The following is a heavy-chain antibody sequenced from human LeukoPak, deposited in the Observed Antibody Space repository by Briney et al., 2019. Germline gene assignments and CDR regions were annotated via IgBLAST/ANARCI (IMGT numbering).Heavy chain of an antibody. CDR2: IYPGDSDT. CDR3: AGRLSSSGWYWFDP. Sequence: GESLKISCQGSGYNFSNNWIGWVRQMPGKGLEWMGIIYPGDSDTRYSPSFKGQVTISADKSISTAYLQWDSLKASDTAMYYCAGRLSSSGWYWFDPWGQGTLVTVSS. J-gene: IGHJ5*02. V-gene: IGHV5-51*01. D-gene: IGHD6-19*01. CDR1: GYNFSNNW.